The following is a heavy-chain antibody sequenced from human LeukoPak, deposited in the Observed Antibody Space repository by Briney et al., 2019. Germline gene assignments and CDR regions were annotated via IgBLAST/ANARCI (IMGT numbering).Heavy chain of an antibody. D-gene: IGHD1-26*01. CDR2: IYPGDSDT. J-gene: IGHJ4*01. V-gene: IGHV5-51*01. Sequence: GESLEIACKASGYNFKTYWMGWMGQMPGKGREWMGIIYPGDSDTRYSPSLQGQVSVSVDKSISTAYLQWSSLKTSDTATSYCARRGYGGYIDNWRHGTLVTVSP. CDR3: ARRGYGGYIDN. CDR1: GYNFKTYW.